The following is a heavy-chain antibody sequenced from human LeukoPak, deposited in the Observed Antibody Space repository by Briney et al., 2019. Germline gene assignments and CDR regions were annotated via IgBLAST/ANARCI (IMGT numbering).Heavy chain of an antibody. CDR3: AKGYYDYVWGSYYFDY. Sequence: PGGSLRLSCAASGFTFSSYAISWVRQAPGKGLEWVSAISGSGGSTYYADSVKGRFTIYRDNSRDTLYLQMNSLRAEDTAVYYCAKGYYDYVWGSYYFDYWGQGTLVTVSS. J-gene: IGHJ4*02. V-gene: IGHV3-23*01. CDR2: ISGSGGST. CDR1: GFTFSSYA. D-gene: IGHD3-16*01.